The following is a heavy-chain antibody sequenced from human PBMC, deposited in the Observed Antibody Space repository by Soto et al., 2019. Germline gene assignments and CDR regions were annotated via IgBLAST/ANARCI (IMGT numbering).Heavy chain of an antibody. V-gene: IGHV4-39*01. CDR2: IYYSGST. J-gene: IGHJ4*02. CDR1: GGSISSSSYY. D-gene: IGHD3-16*02. CDR3: ARLVGRLGELSLPFDY. Sequence: SETLSLTCTVSGGSISSSSYYWGWIRQPPGKGLEWIGSIYYSGSTYYNPSLKSRVTISVDTSKNQFSLKLSSVTAADTAVYYCARLVGRLGELSLPFDYWGQGTLVTVS.